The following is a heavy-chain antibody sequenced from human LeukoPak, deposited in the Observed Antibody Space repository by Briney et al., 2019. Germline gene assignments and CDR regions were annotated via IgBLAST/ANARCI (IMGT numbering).Heavy chain of an antibody. CDR3: ARDPGPHYDILTGPLDY. V-gene: IGHV1-18*01. CDR1: GYTFTSYG. Sequence: ASVKVSCKASGYTFTSYGISWVRQAPGQGLEWMGWISAYNGNTNYAQKLQGRVTVTTDTSTSTAYMELRSLRSDDTAVYYCARDPGPHYDILTGPLDYWGQGTLVTVSS. J-gene: IGHJ4*02. D-gene: IGHD3-9*01. CDR2: ISAYNGNT.